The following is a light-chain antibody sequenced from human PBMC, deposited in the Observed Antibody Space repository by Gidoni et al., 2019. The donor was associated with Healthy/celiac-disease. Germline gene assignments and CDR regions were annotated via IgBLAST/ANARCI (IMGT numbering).Light chain of an antibody. CDR1: QSLLHSNGYNY. J-gene: IGKJ4*01. CDR2: LGS. Sequence: DIVMTQSPLSLPVTPGEPASISCRSSQSLLHSNGYNYLDWYLQKPGQSPQLLIDLGSNRASGVPDRFSGSGSGTDFTLKISRVEAEDVGVYYCMQALQTRTFGGGTKVEIK. V-gene: IGKV2-28*01. CDR3: MQALQTRT.